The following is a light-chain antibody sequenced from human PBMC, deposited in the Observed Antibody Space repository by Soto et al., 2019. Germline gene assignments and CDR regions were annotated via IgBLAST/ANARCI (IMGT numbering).Light chain of an antibody. CDR1: SSDVGGYKY. V-gene: IGLV2-14*01. CDR3: NSYSSSSTLV. J-gene: IGLJ1*01. Sequence: QYALTQPASVSGSPGQSITIYCTGTSSDVGGYKYVSWYQQHPGKAPKLMIYEVSNRPSGVSNRFSGSKSGNTASLTISGLQADDEADYYCNSYSSSSTLVFGTGTKVTVL. CDR2: EVS.